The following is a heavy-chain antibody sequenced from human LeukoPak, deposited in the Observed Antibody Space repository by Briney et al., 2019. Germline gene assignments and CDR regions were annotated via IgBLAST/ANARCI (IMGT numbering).Heavy chain of an antibody. CDR1: GYTFTSYG. D-gene: IGHD3-22*01. CDR2: ISAYNGNT. Sequence: ASVKASCKASGYTFTSYGISWVRQAPGQGLEWMGWISAYNGNTNYAQKLQGRVTMTTDTSTSTAYMELRSLRSDDTAVYYCARDYYDSSGWPPDAFDIWGQGTMVTVSS. J-gene: IGHJ3*02. V-gene: IGHV1-18*01. CDR3: ARDYYDSSGWPPDAFDI.